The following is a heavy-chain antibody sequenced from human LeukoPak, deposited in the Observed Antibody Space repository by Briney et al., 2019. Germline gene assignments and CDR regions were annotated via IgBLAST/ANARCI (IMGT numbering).Heavy chain of an antibody. CDR2: ILSDGSKE. CDR1: GFTFSSYG. CDR3: VKIGDYNYYYYGMDV. Sequence: GGSLRLSCAASGFTFSSYGMHWVRQAPGKGLEWVAVILSDGSKEFYTDSVKGRFSISRDNSKNTLYLQMNSLRAEDTAVYYCVKIGDYNYYYYGMDVWGQGTTVTVSS. J-gene: IGHJ6*02. D-gene: IGHD4-17*01. V-gene: IGHV3-33*01.